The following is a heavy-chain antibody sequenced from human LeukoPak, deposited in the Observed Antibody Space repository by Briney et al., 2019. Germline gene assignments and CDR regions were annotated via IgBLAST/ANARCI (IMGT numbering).Heavy chain of an antibody. Sequence: GGSLRLSCAASGFTFSSYGMHWVRQAPRKGLEWVAFIRYDGSNKIHADSVKGRLTLARDNSKNMQYLQLNSLRAEDTSVYYCAKDYGITGAGGAWLDSWGQGTLVTVSS. V-gene: IGHV3-30*02. CDR1: GFTFSSYG. J-gene: IGHJ5*01. CDR2: IRYDGSNK. D-gene: IGHD1-20*01. CDR3: AKDYGITGAGGAWLDS.